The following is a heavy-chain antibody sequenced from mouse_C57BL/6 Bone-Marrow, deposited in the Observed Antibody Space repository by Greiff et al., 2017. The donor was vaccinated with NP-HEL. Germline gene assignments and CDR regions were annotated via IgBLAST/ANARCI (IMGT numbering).Heavy chain of an antibody. CDR2: LWWDDDK. CDR1: GFSLSTFGMG. CDR3: ARGDYYGSSSLDY. V-gene: IGHV8-8*01. Sequence: QVTLKVSGPGILQPSQTLSLTCSFSGFSLSTFGMGVGWIRQPSGKGLEWLAHLWWDDDKYYNPALKSRLTISKDTSKNQVFLKIANVVTADTATYYCARGDYYGSSSLDYWGQGTTLTVSS. J-gene: IGHJ2*01. D-gene: IGHD1-1*01.